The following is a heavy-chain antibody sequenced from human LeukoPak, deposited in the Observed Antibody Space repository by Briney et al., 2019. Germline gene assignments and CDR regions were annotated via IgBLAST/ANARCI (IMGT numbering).Heavy chain of an antibody. Sequence: SQTLSLTCAVSGGSISSGGYSWSWIRQPPGKGLEWIGYIYHSGSTYYNPSLKSRVTISVDRSKNQFSLKLSSVTAADTAVYYCARDMRYCSSTSCTNWFDPGAREPWSPSPQ. CDR2: IYHSGST. CDR3: ARDMRYCSSTSCTNWFDP. D-gene: IGHD2-2*01. J-gene: IGHJ5*02. V-gene: IGHV4-30-2*01. CDR1: GGSISSGGYS.